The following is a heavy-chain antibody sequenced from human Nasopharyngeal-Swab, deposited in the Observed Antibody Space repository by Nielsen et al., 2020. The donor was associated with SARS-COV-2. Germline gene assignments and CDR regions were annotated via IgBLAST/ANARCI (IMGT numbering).Heavy chain of an antibody. D-gene: IGHD6-13*01. V-gene: IGHV4-34*01. Sequence: SETLSLTCAVYGGSLSGYYWSWIRQLPGKGLEWIGEINHSGGTNYNPSLKSRVTISVDTSKIQFSLRLSSVTAADTAVYYCARLGRSEAAGGSYNWFDPWGQGTLVTVSS. J-gene: IGHJ5*02. CDR1: GGSLSGYY. CDR3: ARLGRSEAAGGSYNWFDP. CDR2: INHSGGT.